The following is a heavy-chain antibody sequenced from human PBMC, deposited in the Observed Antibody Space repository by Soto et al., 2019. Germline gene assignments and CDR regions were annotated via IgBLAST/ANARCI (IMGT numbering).Heavy chain of an antibody. J-gene: IGHJ5*02. CDR3: AHIPNYYQYDWFDP. CDR2: MYWDDDK. D-gene: IGHD3-16*01. Sequence: QITLKESGPTLVKPTQTLTLTCTFSGFSLTTRGVGVGWIRQPPGKALECLALMYWDDDKRYSPSLQSRLSTTKDTSKNRVGLTMTNVDPVDTATYYCAHIPNYYQYDWFDPWGQGTLVAVSS. V-gene: IGHV2-5*02. CDR1: GFSLTTRGVG.